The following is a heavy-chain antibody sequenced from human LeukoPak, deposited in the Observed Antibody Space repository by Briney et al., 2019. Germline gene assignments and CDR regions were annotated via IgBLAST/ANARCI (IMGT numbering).Heavy chain of an antibody. V-gene: IGHV3-48*01. J-gene: IGHJ4*02. CDR3: ARVGGYSYGHLDY. CDR2: INADSKTI. CDR1: GFTFSDYS. D-gene: IGHD5-18*01. Sequence: PGGCLRLSCAASGFTFSDYSMNWVRQAPGKGLEWVSYINADSKTIYYADSVKGRFTISRDNAKNSLYLQMNSLRAEDTAVYYCARVGGYSYGHLDYWGQGTLVTVSS.